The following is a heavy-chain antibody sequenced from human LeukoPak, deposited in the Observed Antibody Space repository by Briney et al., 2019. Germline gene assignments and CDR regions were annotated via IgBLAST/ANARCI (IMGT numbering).Heavy chain of an antibody. D-gene: IGHD5/OR15-5a*01. CDR1: GFTFSSYW. J-gene: IGHJ4*02. V-gene: IGHV3-7*01. Sequence: PGGSLRLSCAASGFTFSSYWMGWVRQAPGKGLEWVANIKQDGSEKVYVDSVKGRFTISRDNAMNSLYLEMNSLRAEDAAAYYCTRAYSVHSNYFDHWGQGTLVTVSS. CDR2: IKQDGSEK. CDR3: TRAYSVHSNYFDH.